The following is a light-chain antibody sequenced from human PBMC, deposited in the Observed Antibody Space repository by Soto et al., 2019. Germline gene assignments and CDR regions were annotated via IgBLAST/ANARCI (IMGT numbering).Light chain of an antibody. CDR1: RSVSSY. CDR2: DVS. V-gene: IGKV3-11*01. Sequence: EIVLTQSPATLSLSPGERATLSGRASRSVSSYLAWYQQNPGQAPRLLIFDVSNRATGIPARFSGSGSGTDFPLSICSLEPEAFAVYYCQQHSHWPPGLPFGGGNKVEIK. CDR3: QQHSHWPPGLP. J-gene: IGKJ4*01.